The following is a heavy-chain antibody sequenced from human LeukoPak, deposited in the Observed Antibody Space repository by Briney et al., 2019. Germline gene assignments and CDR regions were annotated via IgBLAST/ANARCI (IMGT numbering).Heavy chain of an antibody. CDR3: ARAGSIPYFDY. Sequence: ASVKVSCKASGYTFTSYGISWVRQAPGQGLEWMGWINPNTGGTNYAQNFPGRVTLTRDTSISTAYMELSGLRSDDTAVYYCARAGSIPYFDYWGQGTLVTVSS. V-gene: IGHV1-2*02. D-gene: IGHD2/OR15-2a*01. J-gene: IGHJ4*02. CDR2: INPNTGGT. CDR1: GYTFTSYG.